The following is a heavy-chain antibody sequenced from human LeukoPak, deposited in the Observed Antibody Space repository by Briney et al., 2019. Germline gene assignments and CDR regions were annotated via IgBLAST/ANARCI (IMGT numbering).Heavy chain of an antibody. CDR2: TYRGGTT. D-gene: IGHD3-16*01. CDR1: GFTVSTNH. J-gene: IGHJ4*02. V-gene: IGHV3-66*01. CDR3: ARVLGSPSYFDG. Sequence: GGSLRLSCAASGFTVSTNHMSWVRQSPGKGLEWVSVTYRGGTTDYADFVKDRFSSYRDTSKNTLDLQMNSLRAEDTAVYYCARVLGSPSYFDGWGQGTLVTVSP.